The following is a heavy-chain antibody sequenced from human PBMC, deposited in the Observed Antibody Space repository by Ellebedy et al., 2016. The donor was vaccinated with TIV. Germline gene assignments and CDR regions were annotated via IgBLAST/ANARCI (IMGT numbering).Heavy chain of an antibody. J-gene: IGHJ6*02. Sequence: GESLKISCAASGFTFSSYSMHWVRQAPGKGLEWVAVISYHGSDKYYADSVKGRFTISRDQNTLYLQMNSLRPEDTAVYYCARVGRMASIHNSYGMDVWGPGTTVTVSS. CDR1: GFTFSSYS. CDR3: ARVGRMASIHNSYGMDV. V-gene: IGHV3-30*04. CDR2: ISYHGSDK. D-gene: IGHD5-24*01.